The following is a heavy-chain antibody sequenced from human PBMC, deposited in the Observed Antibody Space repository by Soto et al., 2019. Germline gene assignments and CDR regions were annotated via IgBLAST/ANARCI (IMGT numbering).Heavy chain of an antibody. Sequence: GSLRLSCAASGFTFSSYAMSWVRQAPGKGLEWVSAISGSGGSTYYADSVKGRFTISRDNSKNTLYLQMNSLRAEDTAVYYCAKPNYYDSSGYINAFDIWGQGTMVTVSS. D-gene: IGHD3-22*01. V-gene: IGHV3-23*01. CDR3: AKPNYYDSSGYINAFDI. J-gene: IGHJ3*02. CDR2: ISGSGGST. CDR1: GFTFSSYA.